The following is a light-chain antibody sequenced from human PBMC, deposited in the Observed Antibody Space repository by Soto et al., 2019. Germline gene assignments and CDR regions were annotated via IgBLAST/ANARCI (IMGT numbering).Light chain of an antibody. CDR1: QSVSSY. J-gene: IGKJ3*01. V-gene: IGKV3-11*01. CDR3: QQRSNWSGFT. Sequence: EIVLTQSPATLSLSPGETATLSCRASQSVSSYLAWYQQKPGQAPRLLIYDASNRATGIPARFSGSGSGTAFTLTISSLEPADFAVYYCQQRSNWSGFTFGPGTKVDIK. CDR2: DAS.